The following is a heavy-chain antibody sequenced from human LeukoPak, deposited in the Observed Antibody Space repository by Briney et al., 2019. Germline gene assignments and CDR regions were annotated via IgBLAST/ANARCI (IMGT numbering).Heavy chain of an antibody. V-gene: IGHV5-10-1*01. CDR3: ARDLPRVGAGVY. D-gene: IGHD1-26*01. CDR1: GYSFTNYW. Sequence: PGESLKISCQGYGYSFTNYWITWVRQMPGKGLEWMGRIDPTDSYTNYSPSFQGHVTMSVDKSISTAYLQWSSLMASDTAMYYCARDLPRVGAGVYWGQGTLVTVSS. CDR2: IDPTDSYT. J-gene: IGHJ4*02.